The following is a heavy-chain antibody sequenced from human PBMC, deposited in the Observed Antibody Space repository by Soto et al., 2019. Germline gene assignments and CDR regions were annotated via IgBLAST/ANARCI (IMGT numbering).Heavy chain of an antibody. CDR3: ARGVAATPYYYYYYMDV. CDR2: IIPILGIA. D-gene: IGHD2-15*01. V-gene: IGHV1-69*02. CDR1: GGTFSSYT. J-gene: IGHJ6*03. Sequence: ASVKVSCKASGGTFSSYTISWVRQAPGQGLEWMGRIIPILGIANYAQKFQGRVTITADKSTSTAYMELSSLRSEDTAVYYCARGVAATPYYYYYYMDVWGKGTTVTVSS.